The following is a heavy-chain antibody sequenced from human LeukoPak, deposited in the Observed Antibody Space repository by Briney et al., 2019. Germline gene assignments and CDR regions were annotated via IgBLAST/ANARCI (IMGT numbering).Heavy chain of an antibody. CDR1: GFTFGDYA. Sequence: GGSLRLSCAASGFTFGDYAMSWVRQAPGKGLEWVGFIRSKAYGGTTEYAASVKGRFTISRDDSKSIAYLQMNSLKTEDTAVYYCTRDMILTWSGSYYLYYYYMDVWGKGTTVTVSS. CDR3: TRDMILTWSGSYYLYYYYMDV. CDR2: IRSKAYGGTT. D-gene: IGHD1-26*01. V-gene: IGHV3-49*04. J-gene: IGHJ6*03.